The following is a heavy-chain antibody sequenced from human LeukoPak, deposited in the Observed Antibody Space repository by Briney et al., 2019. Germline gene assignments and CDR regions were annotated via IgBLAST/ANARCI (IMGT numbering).Heavy chain of an antibody. Sequence: AASVKVSCKASGGTFSSYTISWVRQAPGQGLEWMGGIIPIFGTANYAQKFQGRVTITADESTSTAYMELSSLRSEDTAVYYCAGDHEDYYDSSGYYTSYYWGQGTLVTVSS. CDR1: GGTFSSYT. V-gene: IGHV1-69*01. J-gene: IGHJ4*02. D-gene: IGHD3-22*01. CDR2: IIPIFGTA. CDR3: AGDHEDYYDSSGYYTSYY.